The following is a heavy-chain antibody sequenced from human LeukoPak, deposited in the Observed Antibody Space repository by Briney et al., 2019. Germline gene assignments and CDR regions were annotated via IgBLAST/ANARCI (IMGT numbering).Heavy chain of an antibody. CDR1: GFIFSNYG. CDR2: IWYDGSKK. D-gene: IGHD6-19*01. Sequence: GGSLRLSCAAPGFIFSNYGMHWVRQAPGKGLEWVAVIWYDGSKKYYADSVKGRFTISRDDSKNTLYLQMNSLRAEDTAVYYCARVYSSGWADFDYWGQGTLVTVSS. J-gene: IGHJ4*02. CDR3: ARVYSSGWADFDY. V-gene: IGHV3-33*01.